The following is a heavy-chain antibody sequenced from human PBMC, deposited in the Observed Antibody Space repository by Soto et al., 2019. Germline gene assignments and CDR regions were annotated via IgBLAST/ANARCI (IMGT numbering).Heavy chain of an antibody. CDR1: GGSVSGGSYY. CDR2: VYYSGST. CDR3: ARSEATVLDY. V-gene: IGHV4-61*01. D-gene: IGHD4-17*01. J-gene: IGHJ4*02. Sequence: SETLSLTCTVSGGSVSGGSYYWNWIRQPPGKGLEWIGDVYYSGSTNYNPSLKSRVTISVDKSKNHFSLKLTSATAADTAVYYCARSEATVLDYWGQGTLVTVSS.